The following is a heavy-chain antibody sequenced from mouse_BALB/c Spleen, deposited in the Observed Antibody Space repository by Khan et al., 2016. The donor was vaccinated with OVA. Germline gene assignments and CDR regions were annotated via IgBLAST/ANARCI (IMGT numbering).Heavy chain of an antibody. J-gene: IGHJ2*01. CDR2: ISSGGSFT. CDR3: ARTPGYYGSGYFDY. V-gene: IGHV5-9-3*01. D-gene: IGHD1-1*01. CDR1: GFTFSNYG. Sequence: EVELVESGGGFVKPGGSLKLSCAASGFTFSNYGLSWVRQTPEKSLEWVATISSGGSFTSYPDSVKGRFPISRDNAEHPLYLQLSSLRAEDTAMSYCARTPGYYGSGYFDYWGQGTTLTVSS.